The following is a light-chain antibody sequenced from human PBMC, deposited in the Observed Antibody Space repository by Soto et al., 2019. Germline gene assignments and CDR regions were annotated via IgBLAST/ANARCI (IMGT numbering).Light chain of an antibody. Sequence: EIVLTQSPAILSVSPGARATLSCRASQSISRSLAWYQQKPGQAPSLLIYGASSRATGVPDRFSGSGSGTDFTLTISRLEPEDYAVYFCQQYGGSSTFGQGTKVDIK. CDR3: QQYGGSST. CDR2: GAS. CDR1: QSISRS. V-gene: IGKV3-20*01. J-gene: IGKJ1*01.